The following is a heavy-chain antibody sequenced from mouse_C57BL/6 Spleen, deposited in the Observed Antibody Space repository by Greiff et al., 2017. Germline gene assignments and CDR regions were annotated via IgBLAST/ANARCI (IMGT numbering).Heavy chain of an antibody. V-gene: IGHV1-82*01. CDR1: GYAFSSSW. CDR3: ARREITNYYAMDY. Sequence: VQLQQSGPELVKPGASVKISCKASGYAFSSSWMNWVKQRPGKGLEWIGRIYPGDGDTNYNGKFKGKATLTADKSSSTAYMQLSSLTSEDSAVYFCARREITNYYAMDYWGQGTSVTVSS. CDR2: IYPGDGDT. J-gene: IGHJ4*01. D-gene: IGHD1-3*01.